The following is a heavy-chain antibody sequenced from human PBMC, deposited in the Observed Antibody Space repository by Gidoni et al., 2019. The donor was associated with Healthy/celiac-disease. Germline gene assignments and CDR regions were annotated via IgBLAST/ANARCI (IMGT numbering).Heavy chain of an antibody. J-gene: IGHJ4*02. CDR2: IYYSGST. CDR3: ARAVGGNYFDY. V-gene: IGHV4-39*01. D-gene: IGHD2-15*01. Sequence: QLQLQESGPGLVKRSHTLSLTCTVSGGSFGSSSYYWGWIRQPPGQGLECIGSIYYSGSTYYNPSLKSRVTISVDTSKTQFSLKLSSVTAADTAVYYCARAVGGNYFDYWGQGTLVTVSS. CDR1: GGSFGSSSYY.